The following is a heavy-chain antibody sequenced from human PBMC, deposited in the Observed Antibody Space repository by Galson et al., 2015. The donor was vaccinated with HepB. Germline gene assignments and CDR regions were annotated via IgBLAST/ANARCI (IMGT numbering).Heavy chain of an antibody. J-gene: IGHJ4*02. D-gene: IGHD3-3*01. CDR2: IYYGGST. V-gene: IGHV4-31*03. CDR3: ARGAILDSLVLDY. Sequence: LSLTCTVSGGSISSGGYYWSWIRQHPGKGLEWIGYIYYGGSTYYNPSLKSRVTISVDTSKNQFSLKLSSVTAADTAVYYCARGAILDSLVLDYWGQGTLVTVSS. CDR1: GGSISSGGYY.